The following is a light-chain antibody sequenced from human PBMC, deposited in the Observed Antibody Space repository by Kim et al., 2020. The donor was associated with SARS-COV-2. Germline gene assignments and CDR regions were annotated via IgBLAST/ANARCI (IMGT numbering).Light chain of an antibody. J-gene: IGKJ4*01. Sequence: SPGERATRSCRASQSVSSNLAWYQQKPGQAPRLLIYGASTRATGIPARFSGSGSGTEFTLTISSLQSEDFAVYYCQQYKNWPPLTFGGGTKVDIK. CDR1: QSVSSN. V-gene: IGKV3-15*01. CDR2: GAS. CDR3: QQYKNWPPLT.